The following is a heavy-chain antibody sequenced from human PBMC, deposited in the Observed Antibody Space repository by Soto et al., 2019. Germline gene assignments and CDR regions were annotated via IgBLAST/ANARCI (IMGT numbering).Heavy chain of an antibody. CDR2: ISSSSSTI. CDR1: GFTFSSYS. CDR3: ARDLGYSSSGWFDP. J-gene: IGHJ5*02. D-gene: IGHD6-6*01. Sequence: GGSLRLSCAASGFTFSSYSMNWVRQAPGRGLEWVSYISSSSSTIYYADSVKGRFTISRDNAKNSLYLQMNSLRDEDTAVYYCARDLGYSSSGWFDPWGQGTLVTAPQ. V-gene: IGHV3-48*02.